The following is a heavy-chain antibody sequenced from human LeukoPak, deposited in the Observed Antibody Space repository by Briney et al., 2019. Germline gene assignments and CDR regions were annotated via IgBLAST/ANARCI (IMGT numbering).Heavy chain of an antibody. CDR3: ASPYSYGYNLGDYYFDY. J-gene: IGHJ4*02. CDR2: FGPEDGET. V-gene: IGHV1-24*01. Sequence: ASVKVSCKVSGYTLTELSMHWVRQAPGKGLEWMGGFGPEDGETIYAQKFQGRVAMTEDTSTDTAYMELSSLRSEDTAVYYCASPYSYGYNLGDYYFDYWGQGTLVTVSS. CDR1: GYTLTELS. D-gene: IGHD5-18*01.